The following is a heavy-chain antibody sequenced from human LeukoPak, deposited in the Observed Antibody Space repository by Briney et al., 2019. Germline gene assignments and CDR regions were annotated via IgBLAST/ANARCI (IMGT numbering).Heavy chain of an antibody. CDR3: ARVVPAAKKTYYFDY. D-gene: IGHD2-2*01. CDR1: GGSISSGGYY. CDR2: IYYSGST. J-gene: IGHJ4*02. V-gene: IGHV4-31*03. Sequence: SETLSLTCTVSGGSISSGGYYWSWIRQHPGKGLEWIGYIYYSGSTYYNPSLKSRVTIPVDTSKNQFSLKLSSVTAADTAVYYCARVVPAAKKTYYFDYWGQGTLVTVSS.